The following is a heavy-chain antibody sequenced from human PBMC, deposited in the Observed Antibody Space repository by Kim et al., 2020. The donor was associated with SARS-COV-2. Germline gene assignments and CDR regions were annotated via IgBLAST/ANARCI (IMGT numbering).Heavy chain of an antibody. D-gene: IGHD6-19*01. CDR3: AREFSGWTINDAFDI. V-gene: IGHV3-74*01. J-gene: IGHJ3*02. Sequence: GGSLRLSCAASGFTFSSYWMHWVRQAPGKGLVWVSRINSDGSSTSYADSVKGRFTISRDNAKNTLYLQMNSLRAEDTAVYYCAREFSGWTINDAFDIWGQGTMVTVSS. CDR2: INSDGSST. CDR1: GFTFSSYW.